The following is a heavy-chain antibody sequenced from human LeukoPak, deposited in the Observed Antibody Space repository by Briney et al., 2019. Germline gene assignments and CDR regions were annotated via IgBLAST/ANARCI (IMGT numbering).Heavy chain of an antibody. Sequence: SQTLSLTCALSGDSFSSNSAAWNWIRQSPSSGLEWLGRTYYRSKLYNDYAVSVKSQITNNPDTSKNKFSLQLNSVTPEDTAVYYCARDLSSYYYDSSGSFDYWGQGTLVTVSS. V-gene: IGHV6-1*01. D-gene: IGHD3-22*01. J-gene: IGHJ4*02. CDR2: TYYRSKLYN. CDR3: ARDLSSYYYDSSGSFDY. CDR1: GDSFSSNSAA.